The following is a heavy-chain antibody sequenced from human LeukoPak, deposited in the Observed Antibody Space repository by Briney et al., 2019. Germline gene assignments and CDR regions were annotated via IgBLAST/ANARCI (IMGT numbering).Heavy chain of an antibody. V-gene: IGHV1-69*13. J-gene: IGHJ6*03. CDR2: IIPIFGTA. D-gene: IGHD3-3*01. CDR3: ARGPLEWLLWDPYYMDV. CDR1: GGTFSSYA. Sequence: SVKVSCKASGGTFSSYAISWVRQAPGQGLEWMGGIIPIFGTANYAQKFQGRVTITADESASTAYMELSSLRSEDTAVYYCARGPLEWLLWDPYYMDVWGKGTTVTVSS.